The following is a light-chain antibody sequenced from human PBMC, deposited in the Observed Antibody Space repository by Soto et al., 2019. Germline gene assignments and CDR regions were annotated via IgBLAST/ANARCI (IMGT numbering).Light chain of an antibody. CDR1: SSDVGGYNY. CDR2: DVN. V-gene: IGLV2-14*01. J-gene: IGLJ2*01. CDR3: SSYTSSIS. Sequence: QSALTQPASVSGSPGQSITISCTGTSSDVGGYNYVSWYQQHPGKAPKLMIYDVNTRPSGVSNRFSGSKSGNTASLTISGLQAEDEADYYCSSYTSSISFGGGTKETVL.